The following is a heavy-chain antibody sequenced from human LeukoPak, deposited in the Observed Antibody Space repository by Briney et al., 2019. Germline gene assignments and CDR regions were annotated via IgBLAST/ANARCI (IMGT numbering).Heavy chain of an antibody. Sequence: SETLSLTCTVSGGSISSYYWGWIRQPPGKGLEWIGSIYYSGSTYYNPSLKSRVTISVDTSKNQFSLKLSSVTAADTAVYYCTRDFGRRRNDYWGQGTLVTVSS. J-gene: IGHJ4*02. CDR3: TRDFGRRRNDY. CDR1: GGSISSYY. D-gene: IGHD4-17*01. CDR2: IYYSGST. V-gene: IGHV4-39*01.